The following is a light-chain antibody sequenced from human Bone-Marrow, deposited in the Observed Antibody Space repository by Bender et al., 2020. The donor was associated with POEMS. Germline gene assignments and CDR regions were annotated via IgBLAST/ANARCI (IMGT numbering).Light chain of an antibody. CDR3: SSYAGSNNWV. CDR1: SSNTGSGYD. J-gene: IGLJ3*02. CDR2: GYN. V-gene: IGLV1-40*01. Sequence: QSVLTQPPSVSGAPGQRVTISCTGSSSNTGSGYDINWYQHLPGTAPKLLIYGYNNRPSGVPDRFSGSKSGNTASLTVSGLLTEDEADYYCSSYAGSNNWVFGGGTKLTVL.